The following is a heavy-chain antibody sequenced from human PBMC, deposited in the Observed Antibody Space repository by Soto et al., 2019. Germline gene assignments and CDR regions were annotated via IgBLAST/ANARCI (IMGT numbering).Heavy chain of an antibody. V-gene: IGHV4-59*01. D-gene: IGHD4-17*01. CDR1: NASISSYY. Sequence: QVRLQESGPGLVKPSETLSLTCTVSNASISSYYWSWIRQPPGKRLEWIGYMAPSGSSKYNPSLAGRVTISMDTSNNQFSLKLTSVTAADTAVYYCARDGNFGDDIHDYYGMDVWGRGTTVTVSS. CDR3: ARDGNFGDDIHDYYGMDV. J-gene: IGHJ6*02. CDR2: MAPSGSS.